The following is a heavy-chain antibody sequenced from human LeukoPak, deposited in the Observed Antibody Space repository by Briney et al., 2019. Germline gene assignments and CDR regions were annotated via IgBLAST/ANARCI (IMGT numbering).Heavy chain of an antibody. V-gene: IGHV4-34*01. CDR2: INHSGST. J-gene: IGHJ4*02. Sequence: SETLSLTCAVYGGSFSGYYWSWIRQPPGKGLXXIGEINHSGSTNYNPSLKSRVTISVDTSKNQFSLKLSSVTAADTAVYYCARREYQLPPDYWGQGTLVTVSS. CDR3: ARREYQLPPDY. D-gene: IGHD2-2*01. CDR1: GGSFSGYY.